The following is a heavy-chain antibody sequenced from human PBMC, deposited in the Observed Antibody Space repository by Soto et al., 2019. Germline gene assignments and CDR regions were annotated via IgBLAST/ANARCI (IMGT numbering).Heavy chain of an antibody. CDR1: GYTFTGYY. CDR2: INPNSGGT. CDR3: ARDSGYGDYNGEYYYYMDV. D-gene: IGHD4-17*01. J-gene: IGHJ6*03. V-gene: IGHV1-2*04. Sequence: ASVKVSCKASGYTFTGYYMHWVRQAPGQGLEWMGWINPNSGGTNYAQKFQGWVTMTRDTSISTAYMELSRLRSDDTAVYYCARDSGYGDYNGEYYYYMDVWGKGTTVTVSS.